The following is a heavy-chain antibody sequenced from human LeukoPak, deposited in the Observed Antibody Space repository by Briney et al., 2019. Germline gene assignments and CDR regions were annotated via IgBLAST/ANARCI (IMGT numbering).Heavy chain of an antibody. CDR3: AREVGCSGGSCYPYYYYYSGMDV. CDR1: GYSISSGYY. V-gene: IGHV4-38-2*02. D-gene: IGHD2-15*01. CDR2: IYHSGST. J-gene: IGHJ6*04. Sequence: SETLSLTCAVSGYSISSGYYWGWIRQPPGKGLEWIGSIYHSGSTYYNPSLKSRVTISVDTSKNQFSLKLSSVTAADTDVYYCAREVGCSGGSCYPYYYYYSGMDVWGKGTTVTVSS.